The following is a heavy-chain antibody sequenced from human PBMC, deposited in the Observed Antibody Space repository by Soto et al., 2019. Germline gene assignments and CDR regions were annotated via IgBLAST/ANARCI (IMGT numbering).Heavy chain of an antibody. V-gene: IGHV4-31*03. J-gene: IGHJ6*02. Sequence: SETLSLTCNVSCGSISSGGYYWRWIRQHPGKGLEWIGYTYYSGITYYNPYLKSRVTISVYTSKNQFSLKLSSVTAADPAVSYCARGRLMGYYYYRMDVGGQGTRVTVSS. D-gene: IGHD3-10*01. CDR1: CGSISSGGYY. CDR2: TYYSGIT. CDR3: ARGRLMGYYYYRMDV.